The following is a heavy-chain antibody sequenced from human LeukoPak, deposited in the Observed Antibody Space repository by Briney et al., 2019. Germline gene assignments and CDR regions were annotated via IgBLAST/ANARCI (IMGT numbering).Heavy chain of an antibody. CDR2: ISYDGSNK. J-gene: IGHJ6*03. Sequence: GASVKVSCKASGGTFSSYAMHWVRQAPGKGLEWVAVISYDGSNKYYADSVKGRFTISRDNSKNTLYLQMNSLRAEDTAVYYCARAGLASSIHYYYYYMDVWGKRTTVTVSS. CDR1: GGTFSSYA. V-gene: IGHV3-30-3*01. CDR3: ARAGLASSIHYYYYYMDV. D-gene: IGHD6-6*01.